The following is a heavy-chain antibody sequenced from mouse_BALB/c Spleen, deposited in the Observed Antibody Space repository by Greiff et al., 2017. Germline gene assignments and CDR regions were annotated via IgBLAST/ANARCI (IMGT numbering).Heavy chain of an antibody. Sequence: EVQLQQSGPELVKPGASVKISCKASGYTFTDYNMHWVKQSHGKSLEWIGYIYPYNGGTGYNQKFKSKATLTVDNSSSTAYMELRSLTSEDSAVYYCARALLLRYFDNWGQGTTLTVSS. J-gene: IGHJ2*01. V-gene: IGHV1S29*02. CDR1: GYTFTDYN. CDR2: IYPYNGGT. D-gene: IGHD1-1*01. CDR3: ARALLLRYFDN.